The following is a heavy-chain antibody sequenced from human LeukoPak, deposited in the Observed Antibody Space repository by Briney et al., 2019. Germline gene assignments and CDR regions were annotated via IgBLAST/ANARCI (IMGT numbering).Heavy chain of an antibody. J-gene: IGHJ5*02. Sequence: EASVKVSCKASGYTFTSYHMHWVRQAPGQGLEWMGIINPSGGTTNYAQKLQGRVTMTTDTSTSTAYMELRSLRSDDTAVYYCARWVHSGSWGWFDPWGQGTLVTVSS. CDR3: ARWVHSGSWGWFDP. CDR2: INPSGGTT. CDR1: GYTFTSYH. D-gene: IGHD1-26*01. V-gene: IGHV1-46*01.